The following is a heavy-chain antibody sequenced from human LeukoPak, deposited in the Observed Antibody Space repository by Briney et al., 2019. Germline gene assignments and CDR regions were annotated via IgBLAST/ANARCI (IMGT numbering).Heavy chain of an antibody. V-gene: IGHV4-34*01. Sequence: SETLSLTCAVYGGSFSGYYWSWIRQPPGKGLEWIGEINHSGSTNYNPSLKSRVTISVDTSKNQFSLKLSSVTAADTAVYYCARGHAPYYWGQGTLVTVSS. CDR1: GGSFSGYY. J-gene: IGHJ4*02. CDR2: INHSGST. CDR3: ARGHAPYY.